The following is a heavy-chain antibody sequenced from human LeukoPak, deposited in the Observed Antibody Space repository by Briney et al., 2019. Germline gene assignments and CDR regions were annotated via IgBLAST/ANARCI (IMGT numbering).Heavy chain of an antibody. D-gene: IGHD3-10*01. V-gene: IGHV3-11*04. J-gene: IGHJ4*02. CDR2: ISSSGSII. Sequence: PGGSLRLSCAASGFTFGDYYMTWIRQAPGKGLEWVSYISSSGSIIKYADSVKGRFTVSRDNAQNTLYLQMSSLRAEDTAVYYCARAGNYYFEYWGQGALVTVSS. CDR3: ARAGNYYFEY. CDR1: GFTFGDYY.